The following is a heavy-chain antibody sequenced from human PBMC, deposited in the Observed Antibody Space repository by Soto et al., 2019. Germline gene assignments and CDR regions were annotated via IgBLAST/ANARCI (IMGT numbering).Heavy chain of an antibody. Sequence: SGPTLVNPTQTLTLTCTFSGFSLTTSGVCVSWIRQPPGKALEWLALIDWVDDKYYSTSLKTRLTISKDTSKNQVLLTMTNMDPVDTATYYCSRISKPGYSSTNGYFYGMDVWGQGTTVTVSS. J-gene: IGHJ6*02. CDR2: IDWVDDK. D-gene: IGHD6-13*01. CDR1: GFSLTTSGVC. V-gene: IGHV2-70*13. CDR3: SRISKPGYSSTNGYFYGMDV.